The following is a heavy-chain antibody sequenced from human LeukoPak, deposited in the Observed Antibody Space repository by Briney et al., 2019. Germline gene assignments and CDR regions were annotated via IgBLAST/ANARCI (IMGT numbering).Heavy chain of an antibody. D-gene: IGHD6-19*01. V-gene: IGHV4-34*01. CDR2: INHSGST. J-gene: IGHJ4*02. CDR3: AGEEWVVRGGDY. CDR1: GGSFSGYY. Sequence: SETLSLTCAVYGGSFSGYYWSWIRQPPGKGLEWIGEINHSGSTNYNPSLKSRVTISVDTSKNQFSLKLSSVTAADTAVYYCAGEEWVVRGGDYWGQGTLVTVSS.